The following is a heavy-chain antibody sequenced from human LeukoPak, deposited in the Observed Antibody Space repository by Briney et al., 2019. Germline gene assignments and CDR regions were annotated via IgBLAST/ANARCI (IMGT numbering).Heavy chain of an antibody. J-gene: IGHJ4*02. CDR1: GYSISSGYY. Sequence: ETLSLTCTVSGYSISSGYYWGWIRQPPGKGLEWVSSISGSGGNTYYADSVKGRFTISRDNSKNTLYLQMNNLRTEDTAFYYCAAFITTKLDYWGQGILVTVSS. D-gene: IGHD3-22*01. CDR2: ISGSGGNT. CDR3: AAFITTKLDY. V-gene: IGHV3-23*01.